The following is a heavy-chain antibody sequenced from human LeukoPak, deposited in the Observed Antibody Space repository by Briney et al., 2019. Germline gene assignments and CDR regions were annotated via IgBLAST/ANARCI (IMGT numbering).Heavy chain of an antibody. D-gene: IGHD3-22*01. Sequence: SETLSLTCTVSGGSISSGGYSWSWIRQPPGKGLEWIGYIYHSGSTYYNPSLKSRVTISVDRSKNQFSLKLSSVTAADTAVYYCARVDSSGRKAFDIWGQGTMVTVSS. CDR1: GGSISSGGYS. CDR3: ARVDSSGRKAFDI. J-gene: IGHJ3*02. CDR2: IYHSGST. V-gene: IGHV4-30-2*01.